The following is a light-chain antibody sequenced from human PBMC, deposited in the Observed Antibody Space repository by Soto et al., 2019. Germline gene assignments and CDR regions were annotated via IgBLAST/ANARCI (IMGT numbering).Light chain of an antibody. J-gene: IGKJ2*01. V-gene: IGKV3-15*01. CDR1: QSISSN. CDR2: GAS. CDR3: QQYNNWPYT. Sequence: EIVMTQSPATLSVSPGERATLSCRASQSISSNVAWYQQKPGQAPRLLIYGASTRATGIPARFSGSGSGTEFTLTISSLQPEDFAVYFCQQYNNWPYTFGQGTKVDIK.